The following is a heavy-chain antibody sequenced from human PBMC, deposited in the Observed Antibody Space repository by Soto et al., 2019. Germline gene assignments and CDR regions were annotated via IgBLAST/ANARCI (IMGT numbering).Heavy chain of an antibody. CDR3: ASKGGYNYGDY. CDR2: ISYDGSDK. J-gene: IGHJ4*02. Sequence: QVQLVESGGGVVQPGRSLRLSCAASGFTFSSYSMHWVRQAPGKGLEWVAVISYDGSDKYYADSVKGRFTISRDNSKNTLYLQMNSLRAEDTAVYYCASKGGYNYGDYWGQGSLVTVSS. V-gene: IGHV3-30-3*01. CDR1: GFTFSSYS. D-gene: IGHD5-18*01.